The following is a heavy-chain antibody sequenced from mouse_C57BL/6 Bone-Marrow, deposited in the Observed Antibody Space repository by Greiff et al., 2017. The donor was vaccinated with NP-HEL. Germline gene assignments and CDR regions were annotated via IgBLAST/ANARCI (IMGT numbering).Heavy chain of an antibody. J-gene: IGHJ4*01. Sequence: EVQLQQSGPELVKPGASVKIPCKASGYTFTDYNMDWVKQSHGKSLEWIGDINPNNGGTIYNQKFKGKATLTVDKSSSTAYMELRSLTSEDTAVYYCARRGGNPNYYAMDYWGQGTSVTVSS. CDR3: ARRGGNPNYYAMDY. CDR2: INPNNGGT. CDR1: GYTFTDYN. V-gene: IGHV1-18*01. D-gene: IGHD2-1*01.